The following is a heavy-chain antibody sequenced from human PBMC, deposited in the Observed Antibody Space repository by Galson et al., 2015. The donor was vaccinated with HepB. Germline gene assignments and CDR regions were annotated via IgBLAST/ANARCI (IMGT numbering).Heavy chain of an antibody. D-gene: IGHD3-3*01. CDR3: ASIPYYDFRSGYSYFDY. J-gene: IGHJ4*02. Sequence: SLRLSCAASGFTFSSYAMSWVRQAPGKGLEWVSAISGSGGSTYYADSVKGRFTISRDNSKNTLYLQMNSLRAEDTAVYYCASIPYYDFRSGYSYFDYWGQGTLVTVSS. CDR1: GFTFSSYA. CDR2: ISGSGGST. V-gene: IGHV3-23*01.